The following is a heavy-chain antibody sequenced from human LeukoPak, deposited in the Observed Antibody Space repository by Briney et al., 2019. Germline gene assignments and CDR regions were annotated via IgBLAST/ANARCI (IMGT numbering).Heavy chain of an antibody. CDR1: GFTFSSFG. CDR3: AKEPAAGGPHDY. Sequence: PGGSLRLSCAASGFTFSSFGMHWVRQAPGKGLELVTVISNDGRKKFYVDSVKGRFTISRDNAKNTLYLQMSSLRVEDTAVYYCAKEPAAGGPHDYWGQGTLVTVSS. J-gene: IGHJ4*02. V-gene: IGHV3-30*18. D-gene: IGHD6-13*01. CDR2: ISNDGRKK.